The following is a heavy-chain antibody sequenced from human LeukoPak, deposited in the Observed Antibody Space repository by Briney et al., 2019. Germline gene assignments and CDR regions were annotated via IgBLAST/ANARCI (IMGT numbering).Heavy chain of an antibody. D-gene: IGHD2-2*01. Sequence: GGSLRLSCAASGFTFSSYGMHWVRQAPGKGLEWVAVISYGGSNKYYADSVKGRFTISRDNSKNTLYLQMNSLRAEDTAVYYCARLPAYCSSTSCYYDYWGQGTLVTVSS. CDR3: ARLPAYCSSTSCYYDY. CDR2: ISYGGSNK. CDR1: GFTFSSYG. V-gene: IGHV3-30*03. J-gene: IGHJ4*02.